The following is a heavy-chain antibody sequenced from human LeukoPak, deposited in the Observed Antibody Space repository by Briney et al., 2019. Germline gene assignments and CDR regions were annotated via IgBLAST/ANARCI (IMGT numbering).Heavy chain of an antibody. CDR2: IDTSGSP. J-gene: IGHJ5*02. Sequence: SETLSLTCTVSGGSIISSSYSWSWIRQPAGKGLEWIGRIDTSGSPNYNPSLKSRVTISIDTSKNQFSLKLNSVTAADTAVYYCARDNSVEDTAWWFDPWGQGTLVTVSS. CDR3: ARDNSVEDTAWWFDP. D-gene: IGHD4-23*01. V-gene: IGHV4-61*02. CDR1: GGSIISSSYS.